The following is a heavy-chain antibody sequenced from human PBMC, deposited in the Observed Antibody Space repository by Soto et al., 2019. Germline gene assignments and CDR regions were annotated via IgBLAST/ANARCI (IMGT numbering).Heavy chain of an antibody. J-gene: IGHJ4*02. Sequence: ASVKVSCKASGYTFTSYAIHWVRQAPGQRLEWMGWINAGNGNTKYSQKFQGRVTITRDTSASTAYMELSSLRSEDTAVYYCARSLANRKMATKITTPPFDYWGQGTLVTVSS. D-gene: IGHD5-12*01. CDR2: INAGNGNT. CDR3: ARSLANRKMATKITTPPFDY. CDR1: GYTFTSYA. V-gene: IGHV1-3*01.